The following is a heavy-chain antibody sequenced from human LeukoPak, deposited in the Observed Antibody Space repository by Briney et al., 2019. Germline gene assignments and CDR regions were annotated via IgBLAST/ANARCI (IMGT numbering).Heavy chain of an antibody. D-gene: IGHD3-16*01. J-gene: IGHJ6*03. CDR1: GGSISSYY. Sequence: SETLSLTCTVSGGSISSYYWSWIRQPPGKGLKWIGNIYYSGYTTYSPSLRSRVTISVDTSKNQFSLKPSSVTAADTAVYYCARETSQKGAHYMDVWGKGTTITISS. CDR3: ARETSQKGAHYMDV. V-gene: IGHV4-59*01. CDR2: IYYSGYT.